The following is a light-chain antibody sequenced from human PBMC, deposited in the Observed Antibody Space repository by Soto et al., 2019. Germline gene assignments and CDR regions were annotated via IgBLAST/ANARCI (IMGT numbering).Light chain of an antibody. V-gene: IGLV1-40*01. CDR3: XSYDSSLNSPLV. CDR1: TSNIGAGYD. CDR2: DKN. J-gene: IGLJ2*01. Sequence: QSVLTQPXSVSGAAGQRVTISCTGSTSNIGAGYDVHWYQQLPGTAPKLLIYDKNNRPSGVPDRFSASKSGXXAXXXITGXXXXDEADYYXXSYDSSLNSPLVFGGXXXXXVL.